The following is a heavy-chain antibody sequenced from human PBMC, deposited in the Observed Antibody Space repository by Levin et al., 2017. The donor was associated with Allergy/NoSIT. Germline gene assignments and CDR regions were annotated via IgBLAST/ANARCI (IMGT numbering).Heavy chain of an antibody. D-gene: IGHD3-22*01. Sequence: GGSLRLSCSASGFTFSNYGMHWVRQAPGKGLECVALISYDGSDKHYADSVKGRFTISRDNSKNTLYLQMNSLRAEDTAVYYCAKGYYDSGGWGQGTLVTVSS. J-gene: IGHJ4*02. V-gene: IGHV3-30*18. CDR1: GFTFSNYG. CDR2: ISYDGSDK. CDR3: AKGYYDSGG.